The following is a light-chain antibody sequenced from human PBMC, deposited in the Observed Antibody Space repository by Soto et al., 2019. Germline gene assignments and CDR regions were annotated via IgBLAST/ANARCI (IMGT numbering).Light chain of an antibody. J-gene: IGKJ4*01. CDR2: DPS. CDR1: QSVTSF. V-gene: IGKV3-11*01. CDR3: QQRTNWRALT. Sequence: EIVLTQSPATLSLSPGERATLSCRASQSVTSFLAWYQQKPGQAPRLLIYDPSHRTAGIPARFSGSGSGTDFTLPISSLEPEDFAVYYCQQRTNWRALTFGGGTRVEI.